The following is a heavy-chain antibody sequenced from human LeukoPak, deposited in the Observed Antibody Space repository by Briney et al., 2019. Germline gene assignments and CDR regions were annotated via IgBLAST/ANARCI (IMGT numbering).Heavy chain of an antibody. J-gene: IGHJ4*02. CDR2: ISSSSSYI. D-gene: IGHD3-22*01. V-gene: IGHV3-21*01. CDR1: GFTLSTYN. CDR3: ARGPYDDSGYYWTY. Sequence: PGGSLRRSCAASGFTLSTYNMNWVRQAPGKGLDWVSSISSSSSYIYYADSVKGRFTISRDSAKNSLYLQMNSLRAEDTAVYYCARGPYDDSGYYWTYWGQGTLVTVSS.